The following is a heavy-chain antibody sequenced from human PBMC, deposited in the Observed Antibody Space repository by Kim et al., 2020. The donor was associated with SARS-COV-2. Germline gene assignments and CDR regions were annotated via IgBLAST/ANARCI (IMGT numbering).Heavy chain of an antibody. Sequence: TLSLTCTVSGGSISSGGYYWSWIRQHPGKGLEWIGYIYYSGSTYYNPSLKRRVTISVDTSKNQFSLTLSSVTAADTAVYYCATGITIFGVVRGPFDYWGQGTLVTVSS. CDR2: IYYSGST. V-gene: IGHV4-31*03. J-gene: IGHJ4*02. CDR1: GGSISSGGYY. D-gene: IGHD3-3*01. CDR3: ATGITIFGVVRGPFDY.